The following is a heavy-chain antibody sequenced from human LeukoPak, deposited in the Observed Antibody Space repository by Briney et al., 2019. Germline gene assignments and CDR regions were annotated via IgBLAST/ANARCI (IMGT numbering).Heavy chain of an antibody. D-gene: IGHD3-16*01. CDR3: ARLRKGCLAF. CDR2: INHSGST. Sequence: SETLSLTCAVYGGSFSGYYWSWIRQPPGKGLEWIGEINHSGSTNYNPSLKSRVTISVDTSKNQFSLKLSSVTAADTAVYYCARLRKGCLAFWGQGTMVTGSS. CDR1: GGSFSGYY. V-gene: IGHV4-34*01. J-gene: IGHJ3*01.